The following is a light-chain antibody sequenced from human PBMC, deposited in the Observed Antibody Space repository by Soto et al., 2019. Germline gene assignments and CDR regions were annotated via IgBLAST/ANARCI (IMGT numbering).Light chain of an antibody. Sequence: TLTQPASVSGSPGQSITISCTGTSSDVGSYNLVSWYQQHPGKAPKLMIYEGSKRPSGVSNRFSGSKSGNTASLTISGLQAEDEADYYCCSYAGSSTYVFGTGTKVTVL. CDR1: SSDVGSYNL. CDR2: EGS. V-gene: IGLV2-23*01. CDR3: CSYAGSSTYV. J-gene: IGLJ1*01.